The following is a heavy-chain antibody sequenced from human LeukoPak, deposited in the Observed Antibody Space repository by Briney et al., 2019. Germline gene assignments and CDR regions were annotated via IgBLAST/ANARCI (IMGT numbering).Heavy chain of an antibody. V-gene: IGHV4-59*12. Sequence: SETLSLTCTVSGGSISSYYLSWIRQPPGKGLEWIGYIYYSGSTNYNPSLKSRVTISVDTSKNQFSLHLSSVTDADTAVYYCARSAFLVTAPGLYYFDYWGQGTLVAVSS. D-gene: IGHD6-13*01. J-gene: IGHJ4*02. CDR3: ARSAFLVTAPGLYYFDY. CDR2: IYYSGST. CDR1: GGSISSYY.